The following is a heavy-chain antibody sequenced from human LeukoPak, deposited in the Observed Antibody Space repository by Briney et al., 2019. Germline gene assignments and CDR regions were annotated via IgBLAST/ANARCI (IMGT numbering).Heavy chain of an antibody. CDR2: ISYDGSNK. Sequence: PGGSLRLSCAASGFTFSSYGMHWVRQAPGKGLEWVAVISYDGSNKYYADSVKGRFTISRDNSKNTLYLQMNSLRAEDTAVYYCAKIIRAFDVFDIWGKGKMATVSS. J-gene: IGHJ3*02. D-gene: IGHD1-26*01. CDR3: AKIIRAFDVFDI. CDR1: GFTFSSYG. V-gene: IGHV3-30*18.